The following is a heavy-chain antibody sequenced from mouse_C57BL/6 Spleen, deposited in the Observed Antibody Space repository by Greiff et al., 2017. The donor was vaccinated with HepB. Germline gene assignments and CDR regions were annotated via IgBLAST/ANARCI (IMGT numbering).Heavy chain of an antibody. CDR3: ARDGLRNYFDY. CDR1: GFTFSDYY. J-gene: IGHJ2*01. D-gene: IGHD1-1*01. V-gene: IGHV5-16*01. CDR2: INYDGSST. Sequence: EVQLQESEGGLVQPGSSMKLSCTASGFTFSDYYMAWVRQVPEKGLEWVANINYDGSSTYYLDSLKSRFIISRDNAKNILYLQMSSLKSEDTATYYCARDGLRNYFDYWGQGTTLTVSS.